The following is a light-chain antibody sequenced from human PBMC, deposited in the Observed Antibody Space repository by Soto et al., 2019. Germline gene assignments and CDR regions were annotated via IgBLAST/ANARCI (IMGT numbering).Light chain of an antibody. CDR3: QQYYSSPLT. CDR1: QSVLHSSNNRNY. Sequence: DIVMTQSPDSLAVSLGERATINCKSSQSVLHSSNNRNYLAWYQQKPGQPPKLLIYWASTRESGVPDRFSGSGFGTDFTLTISSLQAEDVALYYCQQYYSSPLTFGGGTKVEIK. CDR2: WAS. J-gene: IGKJ4*01. V-gene: IGKV4-1*01.